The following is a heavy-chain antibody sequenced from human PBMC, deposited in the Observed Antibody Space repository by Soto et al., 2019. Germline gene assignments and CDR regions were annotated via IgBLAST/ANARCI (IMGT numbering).Heavy chain of an antibody. CDR1: GGSISSGGYY. Sequence: QVQLQESGPGLVKPSQTLSLTCTVSGGSISSGGYYWSWIRQHPGKGLEWIGYIYYSGSTYYNPSLKSRVTISVDTSKNQFALKLSSVTAADTAVYYCARDHSSSSPPDAFDIWGQGTMVTVSS. V-gene: IGHV4-31*03. J-gene: IGHJ3*02. D-gene: IGHD6-6*01. CDR3: ARDHSSSSPPDAFDI. CDR2: IYYSGST.